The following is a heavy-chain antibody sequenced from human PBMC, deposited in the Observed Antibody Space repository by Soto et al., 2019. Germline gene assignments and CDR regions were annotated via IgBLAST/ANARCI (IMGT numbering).Heavy chain of an antibody. CDR3: ARGSGGTNHDY. J-gene: IGHJ4*02. CDR2: IYYSGST. D-gene: IGHD3-10*01. V-gene: IGHV4-39*01. CDR1: GGSISSSSYY. Sequence: SETLSLTCTVSGGSISSSSYYWGWIRQPPGKGLQWIGTIYYSGSTYYNPSLKSRVTISVDTSKNQFSLKLSSVTAADTAVYYCARGSGGTNHDYWGQGTLVTVSS.